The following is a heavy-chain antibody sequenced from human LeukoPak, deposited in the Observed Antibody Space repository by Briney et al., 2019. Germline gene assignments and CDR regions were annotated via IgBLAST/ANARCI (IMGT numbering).Heavy chain of an antibody. Sequence: PGGSLRLSCAASGFTFSNYWMHWVRQAPGKGLVWVSRMNSDGSSTTYADSVKGRFTISRDNAKNTLYLQMNSLRAEDTAVYYCARIEQKPRAVCGMDVWGQGTTVTVSS. V-gene: IGHV3-74*03. CDR3: ARIEQKPRAVCGMDV. D-gene: IGHD6-13*01. CDR2: MNSDGSST. CDR1: GFTFSNYW. J-gene: IGHJ6*02.